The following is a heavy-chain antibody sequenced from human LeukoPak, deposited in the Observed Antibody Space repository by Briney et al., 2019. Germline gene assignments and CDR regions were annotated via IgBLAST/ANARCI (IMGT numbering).Heavy chain of an antibody. CDR1: GFTFSSYS. Sequence: GGSLRLSCAASGFTFSSYSMNWVRQAPGKGLEWVSSISSSSSYIYYADSVKGRFTISRDNSKNTLYLQMNSLRAEDTAVYYCARDPLYSGSYARDYWGQGTLVTVSS. J-gene: IGHJ4*02. D-gene: IGHD1-26*01. V-gene: IGHV3-21*04. CDR2: ISSSSSYI. CDR3: ARDPLYSGSYARDY.